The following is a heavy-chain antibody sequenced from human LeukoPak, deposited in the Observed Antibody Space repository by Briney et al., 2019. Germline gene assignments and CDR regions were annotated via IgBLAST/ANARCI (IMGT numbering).Heavy chain of an antibody. J-gene: IGHJ4*01. Sequence: PGGSLRLSCAASGFTFSNSAMSWVRQAPGKGLEWVSTLSGSGITTYYADSEQGRFTISRDNSKHTLYLQMNSLRAEDTAVYYCAKGIYSSGWSYFDYWGHGTLVTVSS. D-gene: IGHD6-19*01. CDR2: LSGSGITT. CDR1: GFTFSNSA. CDR3: AKGIYSSGWSYFDY. V-gene: IGHV3-23*01.